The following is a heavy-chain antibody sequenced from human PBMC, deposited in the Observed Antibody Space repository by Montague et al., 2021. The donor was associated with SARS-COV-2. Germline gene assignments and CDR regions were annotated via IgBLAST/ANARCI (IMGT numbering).Heavy chain of an antibody. Sequence: SVKGRFTISGDNAKNSLHLQMNSLRVEDTAVYYCAREGGYASGWYSDYWGQGTLVIVSS. D-gene: IGHD6-19*01. V-gene: IGHV3-21*01. CDR3: AREGGYASGWYSDY. J-gene: IGHJ4*02.